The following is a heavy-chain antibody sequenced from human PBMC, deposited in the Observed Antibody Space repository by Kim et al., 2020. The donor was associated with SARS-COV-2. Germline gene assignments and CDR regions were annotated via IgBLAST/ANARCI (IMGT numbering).Heavy chain of an antibody. J-gene: IGHJ5*02. D-gene: IGHD3-3*01. CDR3: ARVSRSTIFGVVNWFDP. V-gene: IGHV4-59*01. Sequence: LKSRVTISVDTSKNQCSLKLSSVTAADTAVYYCARVSRSTIFGVVNWFDPWGQGTLVTVSS.